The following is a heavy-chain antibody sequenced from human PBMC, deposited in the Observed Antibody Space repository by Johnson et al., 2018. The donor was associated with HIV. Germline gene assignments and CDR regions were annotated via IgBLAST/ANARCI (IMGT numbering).Heavy chain of an antibody. CDR2: IKKDGSEK. V-gene: IGHV3-7*05. D-gene: IGHD2-21*01. CDR3: VRDDGSDYEAFDI. J-gene: IGHJ3*02. CDR1: GFTFTNFW. Sequence: VQLVESGGGLVQPGGSLRLSCAASGFTFTNFWMSWVRQAPGKGLEWVADIKKDGSEKYYLDPVKGRFTISRDNDRKSLDLQMNNLRDEETAVDYCVRDDGSDYEAFDIWGQGTMVTVSS.